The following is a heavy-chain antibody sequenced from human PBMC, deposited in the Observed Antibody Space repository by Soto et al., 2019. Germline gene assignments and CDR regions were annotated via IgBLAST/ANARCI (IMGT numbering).Heavy chain of an antibody. CDR3: ARGRERNYYGSGSYYSNPNYYYYYGMDV. Sequence: LSLTCAVYGGSFSGYYWSWIRQPPGKGLEWIGEINHSGSTNYNPSLKSRVTISVDTSKNQFSLKLSSVTAADTAVYYCARGRERNYYGSGSYYSNPNYYYYYGMDVWGQGTTVTVSS. D-gene: IGHD3-10*01. CDR2: INHSGST. V-gene: IGHV4-34*01. CDR1: GGSFSGYY. J-gene: IGHJ6*02.